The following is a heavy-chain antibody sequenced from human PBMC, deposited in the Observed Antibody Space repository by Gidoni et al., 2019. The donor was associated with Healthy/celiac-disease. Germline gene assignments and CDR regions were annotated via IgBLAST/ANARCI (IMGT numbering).Heavy chain of an antibody. Sequence: EVQLLESGGGLVQPGGSLRPPCPASGFTFSSYAMSWVRQAPGKGLEGVSAISGSGGSTYYADSVKGRFTISRDNSKNTLYLQMNSLRAEDTAVYYCATSGRELPRDYWGQGTLVTVSS. CDR2: ISGSGGST. D-gene: IGHD1-26*01. CDR3: ATSGRELPRDY. V-gene: IGHV3-23*01. J-gene: IGHJ4*02. CDR1: GFTFSSYA.